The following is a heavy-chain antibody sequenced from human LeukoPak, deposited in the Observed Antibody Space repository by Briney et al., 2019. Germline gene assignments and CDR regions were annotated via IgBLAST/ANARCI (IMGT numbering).Heavy chain of an antibody. Sequence: GGSLRLSCAASGFTFDDYAMHWVRQAPGKGLEWVSLISGDGGSTYYADSVKGRFTISRDNSKNSLYLQMNSLRTEDTALYYCAKANAGRGWYSWHLXYFDXXGQGTLVTVSS. CDR2: ISGDGGST. CDR3: AKANAGRGWYSWHLXYFDX. CDR1: GFTFDDYA. J-gene: IGHJ4*02. D-gene: IGHD6-19*01. V-gene: IGHV3-43*02.